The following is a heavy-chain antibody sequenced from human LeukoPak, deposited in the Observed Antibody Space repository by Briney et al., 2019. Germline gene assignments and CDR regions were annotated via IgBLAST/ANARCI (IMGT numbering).Heavy chain of an antibody. J-gene: IGHJ6*02. CDR3: ARERAEGYCSGGSCYSPNYYGMDV. V-gene: IGHV3-11*01. D-gene: IGHD2-15*01. CDR2: ISSSGSII. CDR1: GFTFSDYY. Sequence: PGGSLRLSCAASGFTFSDYYMSWIRQAPGKGLEWVSYISSSGSIIYYADSVKGRFTISRDNAKNSLYLQMNSLRAEDTAVYYCARERAEGYCSGGSCYSPNYYGMDVWGQGTTVTVSS.